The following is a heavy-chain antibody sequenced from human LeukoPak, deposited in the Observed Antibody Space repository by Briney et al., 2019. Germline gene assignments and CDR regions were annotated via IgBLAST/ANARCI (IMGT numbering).Heavy chain of an antibody. V-gene: IGHV3-7*01. Sequence: GGSLRLSCAASGFTFSSYWMSWVRQAPGKGLEWVANIKQDGSEEYYVDSVKGRFTISRDNAKNSLYLQMNSLRAEDTAVYYCARDMYDTLTGYYSPFDYWGQGTLVTVSS. CDR1: GFTFSSYW. D-gene: IGHD3-9*01. CDR2: IKQDGSEE. CDR3: ARDMYDTLTGYYSPFDY. J-gene: IGHJ4*02.